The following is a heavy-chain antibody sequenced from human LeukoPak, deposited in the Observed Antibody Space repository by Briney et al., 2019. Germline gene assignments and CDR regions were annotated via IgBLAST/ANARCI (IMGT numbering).Heavy chain of an antibody. V-gene: IGHV3-30-3*01. J-gene: IGHJ4*02. CDR2: ISSEGNNQ. CDR1: VSSGLTRW. Sequence: GGSLRLSCVASVSSGLTRWMNWVRQAPGKGLEWVAVISSEGNNQYYAASVKGRFTIFRDTSKNTLYLQMSSLRAEDRAVYYCSRAQNSAWHNFEYWGQGTLVTVSS. CDR3: SRAQNSAWHNFEY. D-gene: IGHD6-19*01.